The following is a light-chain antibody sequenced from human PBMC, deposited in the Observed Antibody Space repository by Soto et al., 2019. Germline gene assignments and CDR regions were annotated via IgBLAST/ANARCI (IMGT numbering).Light chain of an antibody. Sequence: EILMTQSPSTLPVSPGERATLSCRASESVSSNLAWYQQEPGQAPRLLIYGASTRATGIPARFSGSGSGTDFTLTIRSLEHEDFALYYCQHRSNFGPGTKVDIK. V-gene: IGKV3D-15*01. CDR1: ESVSSN. CDR3: QHRSN. J-gene: IGKJ3*01. CDR2: GAS.